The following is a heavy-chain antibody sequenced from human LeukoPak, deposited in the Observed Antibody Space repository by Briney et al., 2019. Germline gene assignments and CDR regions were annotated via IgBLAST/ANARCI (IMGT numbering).Heavy chain of an antibody. Sequence: SETLSLTCTVSGGSISSSSYYWGWIRQPPGKGLEWIGSIYYSGSTYYNPSLKSRVTISVDTSKNQFSLKLSSVTAADTAVYYCARVENWNYPYNWFDPWGQGTLVTVSS. CDR2: IYYSGST. CDR3: ARVENWNYPYNWFDP. CDR1: GGSISSSSYY. J-gene: IGHJ5*02. V-gene: IGHV4-39*01. D-gene: IGHD1-7*01.